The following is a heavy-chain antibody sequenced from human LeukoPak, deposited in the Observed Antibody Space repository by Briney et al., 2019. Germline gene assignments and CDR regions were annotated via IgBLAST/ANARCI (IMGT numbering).Heavy chain of an antibody. Sequence: GGSLRLSCAASGFTFSSYAMHWVRQAPGKGLEYVSAISSNGGSTYYANSMKGRFTISRDNSKDTLYLQMGSLRAEDMAVYYCASSREGGTFDYWGQGTLVTVSS. CDR3: ASSREGGTFDY. V-gene: IGHV3-64*01. D-gene: IGHD2-15*01. CDR1: GFTFSSYA. CDR2: ISSNGGST. J-gene: IGHJ4*02.